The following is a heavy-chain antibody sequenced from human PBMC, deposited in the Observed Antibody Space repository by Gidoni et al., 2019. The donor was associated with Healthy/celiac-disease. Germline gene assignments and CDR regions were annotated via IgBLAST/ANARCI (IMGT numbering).Heavy chain of an antibody. CDR2: IRSKANSYAT. Sequence: VQLVESGGGLVQPGGSLNLPWQAPGFPFSGPAIPWVRQASGKGLEWVGRIRSKANSYATAYAASVKGRFTISRDDSKNTAYLQMNSLKTEDTAVYYCTRLGDYYDSSGYYSRFDYWGQGTLVTVSS. D-gene: IGHD3-22*01. J-gene: IGHJ4*02. V-gene: IGHV3-73*01. CDR1: GFPFSGPA. CDR3: TRLGDYYDSSGYYSRFDY.